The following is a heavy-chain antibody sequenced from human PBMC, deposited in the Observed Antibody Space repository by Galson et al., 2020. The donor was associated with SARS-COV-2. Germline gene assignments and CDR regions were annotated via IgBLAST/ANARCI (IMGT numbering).Heavy chain of an antibody. CDR1: GFTFSSYS. V-gene: IGHV3-21*01. CDR3: AREKRITIFGVVITDAFDI. D-gene: IGHD3-3*01. J-gene: IGHJ3*02. Sequence: GGSRLSCAASGFTFSSYSMNWVRQAPGKGLEWVSSISSSSSYIYYADSVKGRFTISRDNAKNSLYLQMNSLRAEDTAVYYCAREKRITIFGVVITDAFDIWGQGTMVTVSS. CDR2: ISSSSSYI.